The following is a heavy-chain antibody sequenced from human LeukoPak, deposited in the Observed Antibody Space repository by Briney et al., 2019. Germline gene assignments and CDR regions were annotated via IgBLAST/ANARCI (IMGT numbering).Heavy chain of an antibody. V-gene: IGHV4-39*01. J-gene: IGHJ3*02. CDR1: GGSISSSSYY. CDR3: ARHGGYSYGPLDAFDI. D-gene: IGHD5-18*01. Sequence: SETLSLTCTVSGGSISSSSYYWGWIRQPPGKGLEWSGSIYYSGSTYYNPSLKSRVTISVDTPENQFSLKLSSATAADTAVYYCARHGGYSYGPLDAFDIWGQGTMVTVSS. CDR2: IYYSGST.